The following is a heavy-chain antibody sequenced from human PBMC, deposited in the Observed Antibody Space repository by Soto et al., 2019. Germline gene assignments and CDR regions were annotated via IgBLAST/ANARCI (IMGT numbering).Heavy chain of an antibody. CDR2: IYSTSAT. Sequence: EVQLVESGGGLIQPGGSLRLSCEASGLNVRNNYMHWVRQAPGKGLEWVAVIYSTSATYYADSVKGRFTISSDDSDKTLFLQMNYLRLEDTAMHFCARGIVGATDFDNWGQGTLVTVSP. V-gene: IGHV3-53*01. D-gene: IGHD1-26*01. CDR3: ARGIVGATDFDN. J-gene: IGHJ4*02. CDR1: GLNVRNNY.